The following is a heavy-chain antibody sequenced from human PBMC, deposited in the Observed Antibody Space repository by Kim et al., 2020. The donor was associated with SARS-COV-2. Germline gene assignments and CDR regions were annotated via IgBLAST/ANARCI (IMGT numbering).Heavy chain of an antibody. CDR2: NT. D-gene: IGHD2-15*01. J-gene: IGHJ6*01. V-gene: IGHV1-8*01. Sequence: NTGSAQKFQGRVTITRNTSISTAYMELNSLKSEDTAVYYCARGIFNGMDVWGQGTTVTVSS. CDR3: ARGIFNGMDV.